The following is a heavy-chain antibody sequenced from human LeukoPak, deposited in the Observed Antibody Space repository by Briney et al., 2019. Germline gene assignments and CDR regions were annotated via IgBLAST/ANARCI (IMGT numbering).Heavy chain of an antibody. CDR2: ISGSGGST. CDR1: GFTFSTYA. D-gene: IGHD1-1*01. J-gene: IGHJ4*02. Sequence: GGSLRLSCAASGFTFSTYAMTWVRQAPGKGLEWVSGISGSGGSTYYADSVKGRFTISRDNSKSTLYLQMNNLRAEDTALYYCAKGYWNPGYWGQGTLVTVSS. CDR3: AKGYWNPGY. V-gene: IGHV3-23*01.